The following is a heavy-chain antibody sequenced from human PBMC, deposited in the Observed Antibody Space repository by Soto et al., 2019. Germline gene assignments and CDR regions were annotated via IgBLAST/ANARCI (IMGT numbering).Heavy chain of an antibody. D-gene: IGHD3-10*01. CDR2: ISAYNGNT. V-gene: IGHV1-18*01. Sequence: QVQLVQSGAEVKKPGASVKVSCKASGYTFTSYGITWVRQAPGQGLEWMGWISAYNGNTNYAQKLQGRVTMTTDTATSTAYMELRCLRSDDTAVYYCARSAGRDYYYYMGVWGKGTMVTVSS. J-gene: IGHJ6*03. CDR3: ARSAGRDYYYYMGV. CDR1: GYTFTSYG.